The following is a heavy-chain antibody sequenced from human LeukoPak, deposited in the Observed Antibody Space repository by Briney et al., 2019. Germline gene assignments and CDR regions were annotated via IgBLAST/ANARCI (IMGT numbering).Heavy chain of an antibody. CDR1: GFTFSRYA. CDR3: AKHLVVPAAMN. V-gene: IGHV3-23*01. D-gene: IGHD2-2*01. CDR2: ISGSGGST. J-gene: IGHJ4*02. Sequence: GGSLRLSCAAPGFTFSRYAMSWVRQAPGQGLEWVSGISGSGGSTHYPDSVKGRFTISRDNSKNTLYLQMNSLRAEDTAVYYCAKHLVVPAAMNWGQGTLVTVSS.